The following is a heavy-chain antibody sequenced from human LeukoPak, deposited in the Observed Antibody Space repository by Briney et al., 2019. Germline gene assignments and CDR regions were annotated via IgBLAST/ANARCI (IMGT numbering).Heavy chain of an antibody. Sequence: PGGSLGLSCAASGFTFDDYGMSWVRQAPGKGLEWVSAISGSGGNTYYADSVKGRFTISRDNSKNTLYLQMNSLRAEDTAVYYCAKPAISSRGWYYDYWGQGTLVIVSS. V-gene: IGHV3-23*01. J-gene: IGHJ4*02. CDR2: ISGSGGNT. CDR3: AKPAISSRGWYYDY. D-gene: IGHD6-19*01. CDR1: GFTFDDYG.